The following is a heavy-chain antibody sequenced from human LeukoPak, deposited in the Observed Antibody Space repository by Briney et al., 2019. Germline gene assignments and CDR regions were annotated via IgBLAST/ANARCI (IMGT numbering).Heavy chain of an antibody. CDR2: VLGDGHNR. CDR3: ARDVRGVMSSAVYLDC. D-gene: IGHD3-10*02. V-gene: IGHV3-30-3*01. Sequence: PGGSLRLSCAASGFTFNSYAMHWVRQVPGKGLEWVAIVLGDGHNRYYADSVQGRFTISRDNSKNTLYLQMNSLTTEDTAVYYCARDVRGVMSSAVYLDCWGRGTLVTVSS. J-gene: IGHJ4*02. CDR1: GFTFNSYA.